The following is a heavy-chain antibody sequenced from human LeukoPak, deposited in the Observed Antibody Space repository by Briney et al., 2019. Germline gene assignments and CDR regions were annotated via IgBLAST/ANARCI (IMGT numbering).Heavy chain of an antibody. D-gene: IGHD2-15*01. J-gene: IGHJ4*02. Sequence: PSETLSLTCTVSGGSISSYYWSRIRQPPGKGLEWIGYIYYSGSTNYNPSLKSRVTISVDTSKNQFSLKLSSVTAADTAVYYCARQYCSGATCYSVLAYWGQGTLVTVSS. CDR1: GGSISSYY. CDR3: ARQYCSGATCYSVLAY. V-gene: IGHV4-59*01. CDR2: IYYSGST.